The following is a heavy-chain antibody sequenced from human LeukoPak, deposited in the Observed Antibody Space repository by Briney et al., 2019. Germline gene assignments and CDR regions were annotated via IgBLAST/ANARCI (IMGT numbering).Heavy chain of an antibody. D-gene: IGHD2-2*01. CDR3: ARTGGCSSTSCPAAFDI. CDR2: IYHSGST. CDR1: GGSISSGGYY. V-gene: IGHV4-30-2*01. Sequence: SETLSLTCTVSGGSISSGGYYWSWIRQPPGKGLEWIGYIYHSGSTYYNPSLKSRVTISVDRSKNQFSLKLSSVTAADTAVYYCARTGGCSSTSCPAAFDIWGQGTMVTVSS. J-gene: IGHJ3*02.